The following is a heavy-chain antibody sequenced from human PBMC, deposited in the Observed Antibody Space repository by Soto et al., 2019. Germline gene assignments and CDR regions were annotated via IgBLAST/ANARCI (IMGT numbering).Heavy chain of an antibody. CDR1: GFTFSDYY. D-gene: IGHD3-22*01. Sequence: GSLRLSCAATGFTFSDYYMSWIRQAPGKGLEWVSYISSSGSIIYYADSVKGRFTISRDNAKNSLYLQVNSLRAEDTAVYYCARDLGYYDSSGYFDYWGQGTLVTVSS. CDR3: ARDLGYYDSSGYFDY. CDR2: ISSSGSII. V-gene: IGHV3-11*01. J-gene: IGHJ4*02.